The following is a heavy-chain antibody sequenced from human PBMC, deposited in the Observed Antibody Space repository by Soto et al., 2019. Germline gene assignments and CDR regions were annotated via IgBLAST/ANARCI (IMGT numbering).Heavy chain of an antibody. J-gene: IGHJ5*02. D-gene: IGHD6-6*01. CDR3: MNRPRA. V-gene: IGHV3-66*01. CDR2: IYSVGTT. Sequence: EVQLVESGGGLVQPGGSLRLSCVASGFTVGNNYMSWVRQAPGKGLEWVSLIYSVGTTHYADSVRGRFTSSRDSSKNTLYLEMKSLRREDTAIYYCMNRPRAWGQGTLVTVSS. CDR1: GFTVGNNY.